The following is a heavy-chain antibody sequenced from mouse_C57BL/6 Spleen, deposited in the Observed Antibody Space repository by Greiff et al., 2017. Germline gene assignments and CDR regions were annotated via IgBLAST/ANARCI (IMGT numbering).Heavy chain of an antibody. CDR2: IDPSDSET. J-gene: IGHJ4*01. Sequence: VQLQQSGAELMKPGSSVKLSCKASGYTFTSYWMHWVKQRPIQGLEWIGNIDPSDSETHYNQKFKDKATLTVDKSSSTAYMQLSSLTSEDSAVYYCARRGPYYAMDYWGQGTSVTVSS. CDR3: ARRGPYYAMDY. V-gene: IGHV1-52*01. CDR1: GYTFTSYW.